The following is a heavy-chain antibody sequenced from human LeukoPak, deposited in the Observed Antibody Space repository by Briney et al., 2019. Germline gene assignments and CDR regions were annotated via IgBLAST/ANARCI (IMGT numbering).Heavy chain of an antibody. J-gene: IGHJ4*02. V-gene: IGHV3-23*01. Sequence: GGSLRLSCAASGFTFNNYTMSWVRQAPGKGLEWVSTISIKGDRTYYVDSVKGRFIISRDNSNSTLFLQMNSLGAEDTAIYYCAKKGTVVTPGLYFDYWGQGILVTVSS. CDR1: GFTFNNYT. CDR2: ISIKGDRT. D-gene: IGHD4-23*01. CDR3: AKKGTVVTPGLYFDY.